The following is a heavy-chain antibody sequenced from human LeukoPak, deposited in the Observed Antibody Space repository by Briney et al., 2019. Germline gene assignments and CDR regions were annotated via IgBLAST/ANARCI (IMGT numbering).Heavy chain of an antibody. CDR3: ARVPLRDGYNYAY. J-gene: IGHJ4*02. V-gene: IGHV1-69*04. D-gene: IGHD5-24*01. CDR2: IIPILGIA. Sequence: LAASVKVSCKASGGTFSSYAISWVRQAPGQGLEWMGRIIPILGIANYAQKFQGRVTITADKSTSTAYMELSSLRSEDTAAYYCARVPLRDGYNYAYWGQGTLVTVSS. CDR1: GGTFSSYA.